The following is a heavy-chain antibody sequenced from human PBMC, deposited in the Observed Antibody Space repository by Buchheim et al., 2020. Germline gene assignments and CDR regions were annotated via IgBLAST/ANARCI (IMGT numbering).Heavy chain of an antibody. D-gene: IGHD4-11*01. CDR2: ISHSGRS. Sequence: QVQLQQWGAGLLKPSETLSLTCAVYGWSFSGYYWSWIRQPPGKGLEWIGEISHSGRSNYNPSLKSRVTISVDTSKKQVSLKLTSVTAADTAVYSCARVYSNSFDYWGQGTL. J-gene: IGHJ4*02. CDR1: GWSFSGYY. V-gene: IGHV4-34*01. CDR3: ARVYSNSFDY.